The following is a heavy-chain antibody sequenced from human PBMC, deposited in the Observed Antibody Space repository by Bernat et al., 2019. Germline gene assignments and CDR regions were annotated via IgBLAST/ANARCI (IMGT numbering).Heavy chain of an antibody. V-gene: IGHV3-33*06. CDR1: GFTFSSYG. D-gene: IGHD3-16*01. CDR3: AKDGHYVVDY. Sequence: QVQLVESGGGVVQPGRSLRLSCAASGFTFSSYGMHWVRQAPGKGLEWVAVIWYDGSNKYYADSVKGRFTISRDNSKNTLYLQMNSLRAEDTAVYYCAKDGHYVVDYWGQGTLVTVSS. J-gene: IGHJ4*02. CDR2: IWYDGSNK.